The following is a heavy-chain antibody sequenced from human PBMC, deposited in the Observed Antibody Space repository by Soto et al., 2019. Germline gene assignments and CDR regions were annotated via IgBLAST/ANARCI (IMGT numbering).Heavy chain of an antibody. CDR3: ASTIAARAPLYGMDV. CDR1: GGSFSGYD. CDR2: INHSGIT. D-gene: IGHD6-6*01. J-gene: IGHJ6*02. V-gene: IGHV4-34*01. Sequence: SETLSLTGAVYGGSFSGYDWSWIRQPPGKGLEWIGEINHSGITNYNPSLKSRVTISVDTSKNQFSLKLSSVTAADTAVYYCASTIAARAPLYGMDVWGQGTTVTVSS.